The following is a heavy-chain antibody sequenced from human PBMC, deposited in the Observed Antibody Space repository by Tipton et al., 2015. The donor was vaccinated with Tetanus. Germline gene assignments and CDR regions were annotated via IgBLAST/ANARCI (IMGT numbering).Heavy chain of an antibody. D-gene: IGHD6-13*01. CDR3: ARDRPSIAAAGAGALDY. Sequence: TLSLTCTVSGGSISSYYWSWIWQPPGTGLEWIGYIYYSGSTNYNPSLKSRVTISVDTSKNQFSLKLSSVTAADPAVYYCARDRPSIAAAGAGALDYGGQGTLVTVAS. CDR1: GGSISSYY. CDR2: IYYSGST. V-gene: IGHV4-59*01. J-gene: IGHJ4*02.